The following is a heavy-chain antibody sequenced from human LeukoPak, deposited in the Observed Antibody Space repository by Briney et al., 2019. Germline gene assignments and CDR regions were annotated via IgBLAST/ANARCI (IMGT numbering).Heavy chain of an antibody. CDR1: GGSISSYY. V-gene: IGHV4-59*08. D-gene: IGHD3-22*01. CDR3: ASSYYDSSGYYYPLDY. Sequence: SETLSLTCTVSGGSISSYYWSWIRQPPGKGLEWIGYIYYSGSTNYNPSLKSRVTISVDTSKNQFSLELSSVTAADTAVYYCASSYYDSSGYYYPLDYWGQGTLVTVSS. CDR2: IYYSGST. J-gene: IGHJ4*02.